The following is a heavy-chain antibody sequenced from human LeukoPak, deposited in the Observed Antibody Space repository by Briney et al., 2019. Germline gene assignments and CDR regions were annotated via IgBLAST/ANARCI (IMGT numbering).Heavy chain of an antibody. V-gene: IGHV4-39*07. D-gene: IGHD6-19*01. J-gene: IGHJ4*02. Sequence: KPSETLSLTCTVSGGSISSSSYYWGWIRQPPGKGLEWIGSIYYSGSTYYNPSLKSRVTISVDTSKNQFSLKLSSVTAADTAVYYCARGYSSGWGIDYWGQGTLVAVSS. CDR1: GGSISSSSYY. CDR3: ARGYSSGWGIDY. CDR2: IYYSGST.